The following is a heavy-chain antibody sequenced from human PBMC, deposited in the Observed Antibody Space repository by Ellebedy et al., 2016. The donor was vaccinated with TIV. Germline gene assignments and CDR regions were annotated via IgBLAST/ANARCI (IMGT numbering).Heavy chain of an antibody. CDR3: ARDYYDVSGYYSTFDY. D-gene: IGHD3-22*01. CDR2: ISSSSSYI. J-gene: IGHJ4*02. Sequence: PGGSLRLSCAASGFTFRSYIMNWVRQAPGKGLEWVSSISSSSSYIYYADSVKGRFTISRDNSKNTLYLQMNSLRAEDTAVYYCARDYYDVSGYYSTFDYWGQGTLVTVFS. CDR1: GFTFRSYI. V-gene: IGHV3-21*01.